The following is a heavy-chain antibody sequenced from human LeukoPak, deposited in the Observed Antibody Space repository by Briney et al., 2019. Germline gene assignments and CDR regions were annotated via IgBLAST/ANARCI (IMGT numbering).Heavy chain of an antibody. CDR1: GFTFSSFG. D-gene: IGHD3-10*01. CDR3: AKKYSYGSGAGDALDI. CDR2: ISYDGSLK. J-gene: IGHJ3*02. V-gene: IGHV3-30*18. Sequence: GRSLRLSCAASGFTFSSFGMHWVRQAPRKGLEWVAVISYDGSLKHYLDSVKGRFAISRDNSKNTLYLQMDSLRVGDTAVYHCAKKYSYGSGAGDALDIWGHGTLVTVSS.